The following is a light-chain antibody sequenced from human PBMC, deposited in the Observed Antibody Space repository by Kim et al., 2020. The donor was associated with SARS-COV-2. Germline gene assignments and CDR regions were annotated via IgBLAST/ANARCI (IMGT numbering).Light chain of an antibody. Sequence: ALRQTVRLTCQGESLRSYNASRYQEKPGQAPVIVIYGKNNRPSGIPDRFSGYSSGNTASLTITGAQAEDEADYYCNSRDRSGNHLVFGGGTQLTVL. CDR3: NSRDRSGNHLV. V-gene: IGLV3-19*01. CDR1: SLRSYN. J-gene: IGLJ2*01. CDR2: GKN.